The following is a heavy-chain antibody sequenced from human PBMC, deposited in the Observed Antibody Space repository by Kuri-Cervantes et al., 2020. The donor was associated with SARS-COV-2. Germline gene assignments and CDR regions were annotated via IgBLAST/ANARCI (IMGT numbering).Heavy chain of an antibody. Sequence: GESLKISCAASGFTFSSYEMNWVRQAPGKGLEWVSYISSTGSTIYYADSVKGRFTISRDNAKNSLYLQMNSLRAEDTAVYYCARDGYYGSRSYYDNPAPADYWGQGTLVTVSS. CDR3: ARDGYYGSRSYYDNPAPADY. J-gene: IGHJ4*02. V-gene: IGHV3-48*03. CDR1: GFTFSSYE. D-gene: IGHD3-10*01. CDR2: ISSTGSTI.